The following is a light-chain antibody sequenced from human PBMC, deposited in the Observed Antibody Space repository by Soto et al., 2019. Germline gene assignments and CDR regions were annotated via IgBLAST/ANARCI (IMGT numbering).Light chain of an antibody. CDR1: SSDVGAYNW. J-gene: IGLJ3*02. V-gene: IGLV2-14*03. CDR2: DVN. CDR3: SSYTNTNSVV. Sequence: QSVLPQPASVSGSPGQSITISCTGTSSDVGAYNWVAWYQQHPGKAPKLMICDVNNRPSGVSNRFSGSKSGNTASLTSSGLQAEYEGYYYCSSYTNTNSVVFGGGTKVTLL.